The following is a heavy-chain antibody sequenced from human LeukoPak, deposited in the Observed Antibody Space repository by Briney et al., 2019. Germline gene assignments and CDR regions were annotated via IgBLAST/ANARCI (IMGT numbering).Heavy chain of an antibody. CDR3: AKKSRGTYNWND. CDR1: GFTFSSYA. Sequence: GGSLRLSCAASGFTFSSYAMSWVRQAPGKGLEWVSAISGSGGSTYYAGSVKGRFTISRDNSKNTLYLQMNSLRAEDTAVYYCAKKSRGTYNWNDWGQGTLVTVSS. D-gene: IGHD1-1*01. CDR2: ISGSGGST. V-gene: IGHV3-23*01. J-gene: IGHJ4*02.